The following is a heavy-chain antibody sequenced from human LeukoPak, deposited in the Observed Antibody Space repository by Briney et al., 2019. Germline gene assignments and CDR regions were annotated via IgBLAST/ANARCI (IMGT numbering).Heavy chain of an antibody. J-gene: IGHJ4*02. D-gene: IGHD2-2*01. CDR1: GFSFSTTW. V-gene: IGHV3-74*01. Sequence: GGSLRLSCAASGFSFSTTWMHWVRQAPGKGLVWVSRINSDGSSTIYADSVKGRFTISRDNAKNTLYLQMNSLRVEDTAVYYCVRDWYYASDYWGQGTLVTVSS. CDR2: INSDGSST. CDR3: VRDWYYASDY.